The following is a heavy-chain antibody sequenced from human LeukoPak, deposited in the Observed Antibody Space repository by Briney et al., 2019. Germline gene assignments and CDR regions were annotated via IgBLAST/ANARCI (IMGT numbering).Heavy chain of an antibody. J-gene: IGHJ5*02. Sequence: GGSLRLSCAASAFSMNDFWMHWVRQGPGKGLEWVSRINKDATITTYADSVKGRFTVSRDNSKNMVYLQMNSLRAEDTAVHYCAKGSGSDWFDPWGQGTLVTVSS. D-gene: IGHD3-3*01. CDR1: AFSMNDFW. CDR3: AKGSGSDWFDP. V-gene: IGHV3-74*03. CDR2: INKDATIT.